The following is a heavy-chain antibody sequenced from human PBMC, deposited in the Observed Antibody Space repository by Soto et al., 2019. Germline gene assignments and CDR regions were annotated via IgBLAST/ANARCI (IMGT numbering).Heavy chain of an antibody. J-gene: IGHJ5*02. CDR3: AREVPATIAADLSWFDP. V-gene: IGHV4-4*02. CDR2: IYHSGNT. Sequence: QVQLQESGPGLVKPSGTLSLTCAVSGGSINSSNWWTWVRQPPGKGLEWIGNIYHSGNTNYNPSLKSRLSMSVDKSKNQFSLRLSSVTAADTAIYYCAREVPATIAADLSWFDPWGQGTLVTVSS. D-gene: IGHD6-13*01. CDR1: GGSINSSNW.